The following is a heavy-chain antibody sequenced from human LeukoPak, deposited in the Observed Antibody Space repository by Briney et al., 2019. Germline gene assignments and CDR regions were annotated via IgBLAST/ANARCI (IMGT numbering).Heavy chain of an antibody. J-gene: IGHJ3*02. CDR1: WITASQNY. Sequence: GGSLRLSYAASWITASQNYMTWVRQAPSKGLEWVALISYDGGKKYYADSVKGRFTISRDNSKNTLYLQMSSLIPDDTAVYYCAKGRQQWWTFDALDIWGQGTMVTVSS. CDR2: ISYDGGKK. CDR3: AKGRQQWWTFDALDI. V-gene: IGHV3-30*18. D-gene: IGHD5-18*01.